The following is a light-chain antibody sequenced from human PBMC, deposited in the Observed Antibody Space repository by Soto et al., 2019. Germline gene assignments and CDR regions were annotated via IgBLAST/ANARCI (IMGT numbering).Light chain of an antibody. CDR2: GAS. Sequence: EIVLTQSPGTLSLSPGEIATLSCRASQSVSSSYLACYQQKPGQAPRLLIYGASSRATGIPDRFSGSGSGTDFTLTISRLEPEDFAVYYCQQYGSSPLYTFGQGTKLEIK. V-gene: IGKV3-20*01. CDR1: QSVSSSY. CDR3: QQYGSSPLYT. J-gene: IGKJ2*01.